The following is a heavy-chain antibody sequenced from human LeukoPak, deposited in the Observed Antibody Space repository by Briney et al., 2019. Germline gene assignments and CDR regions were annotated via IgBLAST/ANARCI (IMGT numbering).Heavy chain of an antibody. CDR2: IYYSGST. CDR1: GGSISSGDYY. Sequence: SETLSLTCTVSGGSISSGDYYWSWIRQPPGKGLEWIGYIYYSGSTYYNPSLKSRVTISVDTSKNQFSLKLSSVTAADTAVYYCPRGGATPPLYYFDSGAQETLVTV. D-gene: IGHD1-26*01. CDR3: PRGGATPPLYYFDS. V-gene: IGHV4-30-4*01. J-gene: IGHJ4*02.